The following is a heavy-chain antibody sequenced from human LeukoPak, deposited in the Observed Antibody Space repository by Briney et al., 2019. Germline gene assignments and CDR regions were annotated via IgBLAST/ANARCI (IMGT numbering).Heavy chain of an antibody. Sequence: GGSLRLSCAASGFTFSSYWMTLVRQTPGTGLEWVASIRQDGCEKYYVDSVKGRFTISRDNAKNSLYLQVNSLRAEDTAVYYCARSRVPMVRGACDYWGQGTLVTVS. CDR3: ARSRVPMVRGACDY. CDR1: GFTFSSYW. J-gene: IGHJ4*02. CDR2: IRQDGCEK. V-gene: IGHV3-7*01. D-gene: IGHD3-10*01.